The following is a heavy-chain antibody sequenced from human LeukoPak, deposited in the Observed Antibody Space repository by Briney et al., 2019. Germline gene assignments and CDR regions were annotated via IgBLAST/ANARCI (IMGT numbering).Heavy chain of an antibody. V-gene: IGHV3-7*01. CDR1: GFSFSSYW. CDR3: ARDSYGSGSYYDY. J-gene: IGHJ4*02. Sequence: GGSLRLSCVASGFSFSSYWMSWVRQAPGKGLEWVANIKQDGSEKYYVDSVKGRFIISRDNAKNSLYLQMNSLKAEDTAVYYCARDSYGSGSYYDYWGQGTLVTVSS. D-gene: IGHD3-10*01. CDR2: IKQDGSEK.